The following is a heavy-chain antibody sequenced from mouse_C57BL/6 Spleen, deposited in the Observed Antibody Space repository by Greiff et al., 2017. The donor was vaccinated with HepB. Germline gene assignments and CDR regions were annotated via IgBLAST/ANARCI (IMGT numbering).Heavy chain of an antibody. D-gene: IGHD2-2*01. Sequence: VMLVESGPGLVQPSQSLSITCTVSGFSFTSYGVHWVRQSPGKGLEWLGVIWSGGSTDYNAAFISRLSISKDNSKSQVFFKMNSLQADDTAIYYCARRGVTGGYFDVWGTGTTVTVSS. CDR1: GFSFTSYG. CDR3: ARRGVTGGYFDV. J-gene: IGHJ1*03. CDR2: IWSGGST. V-gene: IGHV2-2*01.